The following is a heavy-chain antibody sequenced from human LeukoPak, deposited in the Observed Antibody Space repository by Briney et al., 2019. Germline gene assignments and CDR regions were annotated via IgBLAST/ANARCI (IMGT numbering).Heavy chain of an antibody. CDR3: AKHPMEWLSAFDY. Sequence: PGGSLRLSCAASGFTFSSYAMSWVRQAPGKGLEWVSAISGSGGSTYYADSVKGRFTISRDNSKNTLYLQMNRLRAEDTAIYYCAKHPMEWLSAFDYWGQGTLVTVSS. V-gene: IGHV3-23*01. CDR1: GFTFSSYA. D-gene: IGHD3-3*01. CDR2: ISGSGGST. J-gene: IGHJ4*02.